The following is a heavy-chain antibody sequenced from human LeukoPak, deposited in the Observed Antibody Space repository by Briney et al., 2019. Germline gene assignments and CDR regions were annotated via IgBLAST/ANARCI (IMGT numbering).Heavy chain of an antibody. Sequence: GASVKVSCKASGYTFTSYYMHWVRQAPGQGLEWMGIINPSGGSTSYAQKFQGRVTMTRDTSTSTVYMELSSLRSEDTAVYYCARWFCSGGSCYSGSDYWGQGTLVTVSS. CDR3: ARWFCSGGSCYSGSDY. J-gene: IGHJ4*02. CDR1: GYTFTSYY. D-gene: IGHD2-15*01. CDR2: INPSGGST. V-gene: IGHV1-46*01.